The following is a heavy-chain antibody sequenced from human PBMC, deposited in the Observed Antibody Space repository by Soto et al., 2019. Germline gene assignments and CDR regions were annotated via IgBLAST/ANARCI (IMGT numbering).Heavy chain of an antibody. CDR2: IYYSGST. Sequence: SETLSLTCTVSGGSIGNFYRSWIRQPPGKGLEWIGYIYYSGSTNYNPSLKSRVTISVDTSKNQFSLKLSSVTAADTAVYYCARVPRGSGSDYGMDVWGQGTKVTVSS. J-gene: IGHJ6*02. D-gene: IGHD3-10*01. V-gene: IGHV4-59*01. CDR3: ARVPRGSGSDYGMDV. CDR1: GGSIGNFY.